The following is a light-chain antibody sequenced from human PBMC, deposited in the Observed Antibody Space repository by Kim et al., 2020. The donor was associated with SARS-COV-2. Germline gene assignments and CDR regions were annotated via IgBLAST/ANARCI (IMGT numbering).Light chain of an antibody. CDR1: SNNVGNQG. CDR2: RNN. Sequence: QAGLTQPPSVSKGLRQTATLTCTGNSNNVGNQGAAWLQQHQGHPPKLQSYRNNNRPSGISERLSASRSGNTASLTITGLQPEDEADYYCSAWDSSLSAWVSGGGTQLTVL. J-gene: IGLJ3*02. CDR3: SAWDSSLSAWV. V-gene: IGLV10-54*01.